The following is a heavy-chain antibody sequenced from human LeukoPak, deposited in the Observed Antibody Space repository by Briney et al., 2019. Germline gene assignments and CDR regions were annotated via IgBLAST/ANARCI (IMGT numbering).Heavy chain of an antibody. CDR1: GFTFTNYG. Sequence: PGGSLRLSCAASGFTFTNYGMHWVRQAIGKGLEWVSGIGTAGDTYYPGSVKGRFTISRENAKNSMYLQMGSLRDEDMAVYYCARGGGRNTAMVWALDYWGQGTLVTVSS. D-gene: IGHD5-18*01. CDR2: IGTAGDT. CDR3: ARGGGRNTAMVWALDY. V-gene: IGHV3-13*01. J-gene: IGHJ4*02.